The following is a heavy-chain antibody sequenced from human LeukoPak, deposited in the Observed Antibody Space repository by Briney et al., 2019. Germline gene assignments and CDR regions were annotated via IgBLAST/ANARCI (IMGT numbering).Heavy chain of an antibody. Sequence: SETLSLTCTVSGGSISISSYYWGWIRQPPGKGLEWIGNIYYSGSTYYNPSLESRVTMSLDTSKNQFSLKLSSVTAADTAVYYCARAYGSGSYWFDYWGQGTLVTVSS. CDR3: ARAYGSGSYWFDY. V-gene: IGHV4-39*07. CDR1: GGSISISSYY. CDR2: IYYSGST. J-gene: IGHJ4*02. D-gene: IGHD3-10*01.